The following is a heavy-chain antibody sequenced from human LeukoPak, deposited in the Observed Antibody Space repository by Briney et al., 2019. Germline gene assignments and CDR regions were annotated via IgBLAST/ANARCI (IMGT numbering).Heavy chain of an antibody. CDR1: GFTFSSYS. CDR2: ISSSSSSYI. V-gene: IGHV3-21*01. J-gene: IGHJ4*02. CDR3: ARDLPVAVAGTGYDY. Sequence: GGSLRLSCAASGFTFSSYSMNWVRQAPGKGLEWVSSISSSSSSYIYYADSVKGRFTISRDNAKNSLYLQMNSLRAEDTAVYYCARDLPVAVAGTGYDYWGQGTLVTVSS. D-gene: IGHD6-19*01.